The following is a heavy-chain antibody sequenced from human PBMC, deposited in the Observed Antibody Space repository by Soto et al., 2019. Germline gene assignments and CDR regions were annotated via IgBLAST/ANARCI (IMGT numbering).Heavy chain of an antibody. V-gene: IGHV6-1*01. CDR2: TYYRSKWYN. D-gene: IGHD2-2*01. Sequence: SQTLSLTCAISGDSVSTNSATCDWIRQSPSIGIEWLGRTYYRSKWYNDYAVSVKGRITINPDTSNNQFSLQLNSVTPDDTAVYYCARTRLDCRITSCYEYWGEGTLVTVSS. CDR1: GDSVSTNSAT. CDR3: ARTRLDCRITSCYEY. J-gene: IGHJ4*02.